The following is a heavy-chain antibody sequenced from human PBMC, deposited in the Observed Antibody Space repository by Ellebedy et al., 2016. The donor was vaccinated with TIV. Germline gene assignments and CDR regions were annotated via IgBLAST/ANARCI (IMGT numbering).Heavy chain of an antibody. D-gene: IGHD1-1*01. J-gene: IGHJ4*02. V-gene: IGHV3-23*01. CDR3: TKRADNWGFFDY. CDR2: VSESDGRT. CDR1: GFTFSDYV. Sequence: PGGSLRLSCAASGFTFSDYVMAWVRQVPGKGLEWVSAVSESDGRTFYADSVKGRFTISRDNSKNTLFLQMNRLKAGDTAVYYCTKRADNWGFFDYWGQGTLVTVSS.